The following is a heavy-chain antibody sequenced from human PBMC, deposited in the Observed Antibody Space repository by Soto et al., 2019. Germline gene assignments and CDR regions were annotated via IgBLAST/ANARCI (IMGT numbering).Heavy chain of an antibody. V-gene: IGHV1-69*13. D-gene: IGHD2-15*01. CDR2: IIPIFGTA. CDR3: ARAPVDCSDGSCYSEDAFDI. CDR1: GGPFSSYA. J-gene: IGHJ3*02. Sequence: SVKVSCKASGGPFSSYAISWVRQAPGQGLEWMGGIIPIFGTANYAQKFQGRVTITADESTSTAYMELSSLRSEDTAVYYCARAPVDCSDGSCYSEDAFDIWGQGTMVTVSS.